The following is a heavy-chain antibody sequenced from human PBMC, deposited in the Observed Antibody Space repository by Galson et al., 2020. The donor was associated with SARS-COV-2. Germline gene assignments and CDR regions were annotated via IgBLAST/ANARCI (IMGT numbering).Heavy chain of an antibody. Sequence: GGSLRLSCAASGFTFSSYWMHWVHQAPGKGLVRVSRIYSEGSSTSYADSVKGRFTISGDDAKNTLYLHMRSLRAEDTAVYYCARGDMRNDYFDYWGQGTLVTVSS. CDR2: IYSEGSST. CDR3: ARGDMRNDYFDY. D-gene: IGHD3-16*01. V-gene: IGHV3-74*01. J-gene: IGHJ4*02. CDR1: GFTFSSYW.